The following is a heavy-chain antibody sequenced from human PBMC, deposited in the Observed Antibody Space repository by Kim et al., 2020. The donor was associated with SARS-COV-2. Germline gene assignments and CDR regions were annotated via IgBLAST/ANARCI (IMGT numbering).Heavy chain of an antibody. V-gene: IGHV3-49*03. J-gene: IGHJ4*02. CDR2: IRSKAYGGTT. CDR1: GFTFGDYA. D-gene: IGHD1-20*01. Sequence: GGSLRLSCTASGFTFGDYAMSWFRQAPGKGLEWVGFIRSKAYGGTTEYAASVKGRFTISRDDSKSIAYLQMNSLKTEDTAVYYCTRAKYNWNIPFDYWGQGTLVTVSS. CDR3: TRAKYNWNIPFDY.